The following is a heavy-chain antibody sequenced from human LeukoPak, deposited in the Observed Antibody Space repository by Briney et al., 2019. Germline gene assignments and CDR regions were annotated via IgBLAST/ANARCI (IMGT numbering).Heavy chain of an antibody. D-gene: IGHD1-7*01. CDR3: ARHSDWSYDY. V-gene: IGHV3-7*01. CDR2: INPGGSDK. J-gene: IGHJ4*02. Sequence: GGSLRLSCAASGFMFSSNWMTWVRQAPGKGLEWLANINPGGSDKYFADSVRGRFTISRDNAKNSLSLQINGLRADDTAVYYCARHSDWSYDYWGQGTLVTVSS. CDR1: GFMFSSNW.